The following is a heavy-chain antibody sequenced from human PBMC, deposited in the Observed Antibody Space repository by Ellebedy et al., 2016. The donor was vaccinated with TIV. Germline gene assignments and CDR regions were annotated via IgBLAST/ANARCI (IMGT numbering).Heavy chain of an antibody. V-gene: IGHV3-20*04. CDR2: INWNEGSR. D-gene: IGHD5-18*01. Sequence: GESLKISXGASGFTFDDYGMTWVRQAPGKGLEWVSGINWNEGSRDYPDSVKGRFTISRDNAKNSLYLQMNSLRVDDTALYYCARRSGYSYGHIDSWGQGTLVTVSS. CDR3: ARRSGYSYGHIDS. CDR1: GFTFDDYG. J-gene: IGHJ4*02.